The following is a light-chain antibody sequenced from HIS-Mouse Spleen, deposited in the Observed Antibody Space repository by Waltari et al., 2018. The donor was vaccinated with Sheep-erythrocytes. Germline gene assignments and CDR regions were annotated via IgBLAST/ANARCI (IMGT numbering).Light chain of an antibody. V-gene: IGLV3-1*01. Sequence: SYELTQPPSVSVSPGQTASITCSGDKLGDKYACWYQQKPGQSPVLVIYQASKRPSGIPERFSGSNSANTATLTISGTQAMDEADYYCQAWDSGTYVFGTGTKVTVL. J-gene: IGLJ1*01. CDR1: KLGDKY. CDR2: QAS. CDR3: QAWDSGTYV.